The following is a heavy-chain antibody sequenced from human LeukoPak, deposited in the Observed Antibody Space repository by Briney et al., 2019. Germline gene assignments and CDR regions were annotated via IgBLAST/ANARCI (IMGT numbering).Heavy chain of an antibody. CDR2: ISAYNGNT. CDR3: ARADTTSYYYYGMDV. V-gene: IGHV1-18*01. Sequence: GASVTVSFTASGGTFSSYAISWVRQAPGQGLEWMGWISAYNGNTNYAQKLQGRVTMTTDTSTSTAYMELRSLRSDDTAVYYCARADTTSYYYYGMDVWGQGTTVTVSS. J-gene: IGHJ6*02. D-gene: IGHD1-26*01. CDR1: GGTFSSYA.